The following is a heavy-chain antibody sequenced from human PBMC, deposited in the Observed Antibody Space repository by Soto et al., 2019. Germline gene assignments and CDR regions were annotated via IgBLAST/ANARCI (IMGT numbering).Heavy chain of an antibody. D-gene: IGHD3-10*01. CDR2: ILNDGTNR. CDR3: TRVDEYSGTGMDV. J-gene: IGHJ6*04. Sequence: QVQLVESGGGVVQPGRSLSLSCAASGFTFSNYGMHWDRRAPGTGLEWMAVILNDGTNRYHADSVKNRFTISRDDSKNMLYLQINTLRAENTPVYYCTRVDEYSGTGMDVWGKGTKVTVPP. V-gene: IGHV3-33*01. CDR1: GFTFSNYG.